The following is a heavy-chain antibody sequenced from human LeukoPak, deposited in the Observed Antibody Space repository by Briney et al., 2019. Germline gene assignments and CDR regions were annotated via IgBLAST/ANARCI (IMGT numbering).Heavy chain of an antibody. CDR1: AFTFSTYW. CDR3: ARVFIGDYGDYQFDY. J-gene: IGHJ4*02. D-gene: IGHD4-17*01. CDR2: ISSDGSST. V-gene: IGHV3-74*01. Sequence: GGSLRLSCATSAFTFSTYWMHWVRQAPGKGLVWVSHISSDGSSTSYADSVKGRFTISRDNAKNTVYLQMNSLRAEDTAVYYCARVFIGDYGDYQFDYWGQGTLVTVSS.